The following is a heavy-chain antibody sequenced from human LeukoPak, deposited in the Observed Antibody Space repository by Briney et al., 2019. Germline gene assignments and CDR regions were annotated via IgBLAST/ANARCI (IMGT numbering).Heavy chain of an antibody. Sequence: SETLSLTCTVSGGSISSGSYYWSWIRQPAGKGLEWIGRIYTSGSTNYNPSPKSRVTISVDTSKNQFSLKLSSVTAADTAVYYCAREVAGTAGFDPWGQGTLVTVSS. D-gene: IGHD6-19*01. V-gene: IGHV4-61*02. CDR1: GGSISSGSYY. CDR2: IYTSGST. CDR3: AREVAGTAGFDP. J-gene: IGHJ5*02.